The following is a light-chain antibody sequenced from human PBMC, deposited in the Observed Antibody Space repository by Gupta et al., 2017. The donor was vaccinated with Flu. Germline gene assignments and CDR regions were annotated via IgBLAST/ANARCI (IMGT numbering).Light chain of an antibody. CDR3: QQYDRTPMFT. CDR1: QSVLYSSNNKNY. J-gene: IGKJ3*01. V-gene: IGKV4-1*01. Sequence: DIVMTQSPDSLAVSLGERATINCKSSQSVLYSSNNKNYLAWYQQKPGQPPKLLIYWASIRESGVPDRFSGSGSGTDFTLTISSLQAEDVAVYYCQQYDRTPMFTFGPGTKVDIK. CDR2: WAS.